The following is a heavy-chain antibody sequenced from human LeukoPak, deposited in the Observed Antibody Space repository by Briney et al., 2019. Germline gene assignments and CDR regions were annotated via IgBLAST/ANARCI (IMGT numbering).Heavy chain of an antibody. J-gene: IGHJ5*02. CDR2: INSDGSST. CDR3: ARDDSFGIFLPP. D-gene: IGHD2-15*01. Sequence: GGSLRLSCAASGFTFSSYWMHWVRQAPGKGLVWVSRINSDGSSTSYADSVKGRFTISRDNAKSTLYLQMNSLRAEDTAVYYCARDDSFGIFLPPWGQGTLVTVSS. V-gene: IGHV3-74*01. CDR1: GFTFSSYW.